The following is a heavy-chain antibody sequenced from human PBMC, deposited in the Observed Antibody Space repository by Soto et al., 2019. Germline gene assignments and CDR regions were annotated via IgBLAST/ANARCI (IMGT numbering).Heavy chain of an antibody. V-gene: IGHV3-30*18. CDR3: AKDRGIIVKAGDAFDV. D-gene: IGHD3-16*02. J-gene: IGHJ3*01. CDR2: ISYDGSNK. CDR1: GFTFSSYG. Sequence: PGGSLRLSCAASGFTFSSYGMHWVRQAPGKGLEWVAVISYDGSNKYYADSVKGRFTISRDRSKNTVSLQMDSLRAEDTAVYYCAKDRGIIVKAGDAFDVWGQGTKVTVSS.